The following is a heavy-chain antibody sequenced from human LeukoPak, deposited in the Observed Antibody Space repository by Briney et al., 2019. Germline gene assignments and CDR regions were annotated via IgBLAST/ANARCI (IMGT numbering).Heavy chain of an antibody. D-gene: IGHD3-16*02. V-gene: IGHV3-21*01. CDR3: ARDGEAYYDYVWGSYRPFDP. J-gene: IGHJ5*02. Sequence: PGGSLRLSCAAFGFTFSNYAMSWVRQAPGKGLEWVISGSGSNTYYADSVKGRFTISRDNAKNSLYLQMNSLRAEDTAVYYCARDGEAYYDYVWGSYRPFDPWGQGTLVTVSS. CDR2: SGSGSNT. CDR1: GFTFSNYA.